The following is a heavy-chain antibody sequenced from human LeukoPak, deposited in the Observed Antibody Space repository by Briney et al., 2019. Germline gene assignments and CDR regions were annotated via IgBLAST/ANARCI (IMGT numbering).Heavy chain of an antibody. CDR2: ISSSGNSI. Sequence: GSLRLSCATSGLTFSDYYMSWIRQAPGKGLEWVSYISSSGNSIYYADSVKGRFTISRDNAKNSLYLQMNSLRAEDTAVYYCAREGLYDSSATDYWGQGTLVTVSS. D-gene: IGHD3-22*01. CDR1: GLTFSDYY. V-gene: IGHV3-11*04. CDR3: AREGLYDSSATDY. J-gene: IGHJ4*02.